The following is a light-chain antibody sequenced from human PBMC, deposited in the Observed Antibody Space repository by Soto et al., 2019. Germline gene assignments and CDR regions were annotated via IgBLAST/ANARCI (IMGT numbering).Light chain of an antibody. Sequence: AIQMTQSPSSLSASVGDRVIITCRASQAIRTELGWYQQRPGKAPKLLIYGTSNLQSGVPSRFSGSGSGTDFTLTINGLQHEDFATYYCLQDYSYPRTFGQGNKVDIK. CDR3: LQDYSYPRT. V-gene: IGKV1-6*01. CDR1: QAIRTE. J-gene: IGKJ1*01. CDR2: GTS.